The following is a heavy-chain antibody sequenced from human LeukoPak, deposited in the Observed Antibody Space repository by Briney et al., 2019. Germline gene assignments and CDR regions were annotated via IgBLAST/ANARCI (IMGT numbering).Heavy chain of an antibody. D-gene: IGHD4-17*01. V-gene: IGHV1-69*05. CDR1: GGTFSSYA. Sequence: EAPVKVSCKASGGTFSSYAISWVRQAPGQGLEWMGRIIPIFGTANYAQKFQGRVTITTDESTSTAYMELSSLRSEDTAVCYCARGIGDYGAHWGQGTLVTVSS. CDR3: ARGIGDYGAH. J-gene: IGHJ4*02. CDR2: IIPIFGTA.